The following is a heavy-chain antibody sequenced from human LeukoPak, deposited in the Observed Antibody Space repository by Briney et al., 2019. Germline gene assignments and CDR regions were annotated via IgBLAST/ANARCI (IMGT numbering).Heavy chain of an antibody. Sequence: SETLSLTCAVYGGSFSGYYWSWIRQPPGKGLEWIGEINHSGSTNHNPSLKSRVTISVDTSKNQFSLKLSSVTTADTAVYYCARGRPAYSGVRGPVGRADYYMDVWGKGTTVTVSS. J-gene: IGHJ6*03. V-gene: IGHV4-34*01. CDR2: INHSGST. CDR1: GGSFSGYY. D-gene: IGHD3-10*01. CDR3: ARGRPAYSGVRGPVGRADYYMDV.